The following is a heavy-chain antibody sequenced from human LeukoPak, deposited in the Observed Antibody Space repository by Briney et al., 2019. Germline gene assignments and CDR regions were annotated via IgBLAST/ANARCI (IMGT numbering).Heavy chain of an antibody. Sequence: PSETLSLTCTVSGGSISSYYWSWIRQPPGEGLEWIGYIYYSGSTNYNPSLKSRVTISVDTSKNQFSLKLSSVTAADTAVYYCARDKNYDFWSGYPGAFDIWGQGTMVTVSS. CDR1: GGSISSYY. V-gene: IGHV4-59*01. CDR3: ARDKNYDFWSGYPGAFDI. CDR2: IYYSGST. J-gene: IGHJ3*02. D-gene: IGHD3-3*01.